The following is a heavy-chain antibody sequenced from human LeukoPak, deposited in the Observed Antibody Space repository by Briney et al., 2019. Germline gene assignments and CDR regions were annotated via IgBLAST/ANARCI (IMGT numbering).Heavy chain of an antibody. CDR3: ARADFWSGYYRLRGDYYYYYYMDV. CDR1: GFTFSSYS. CDR2: ISSSSSYI. J-gene: IGHJ6*03. V-gene: IGHV3-21*01. D-gene: IGHD3-3*01. Sequence: GGSLRLSCAASGFTFSSYSMNWVRQAPGKGLEWVSSISSSSSYIYYADSVKGRFTISRDNAKNSLYLQMNSLRAEDTAVYYCARADFWSGYYRLRGDYYYYYYMDVWGKGTTVTVSS.